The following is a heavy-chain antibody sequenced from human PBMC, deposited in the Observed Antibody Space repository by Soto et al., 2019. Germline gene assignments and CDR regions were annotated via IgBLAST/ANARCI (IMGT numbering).Heavy chain of an antibody. V-gene: IGHV4-31*03. J-gene: IGHJ4*02. CDR2: IYYNGNT. Sequence: SETLSLTCSVSGGFISSGGFYWSWIRQHPGKGLEWIGHIYYNGNTYYNPSLKSRGTISVDTSNNQLSLKLSSMTAADTAMYYCARVRISHYFDYWGQGTPVTVSS. CDR1: GGFISSGGFY. CDR3: ARVRISHYFDY.